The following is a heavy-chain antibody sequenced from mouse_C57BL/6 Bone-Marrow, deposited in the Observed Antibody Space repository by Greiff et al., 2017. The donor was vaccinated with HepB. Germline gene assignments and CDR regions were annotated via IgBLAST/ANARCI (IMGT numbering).Heavy chain of an antibody. Sequence: QVQLQQSGAELVRPGASVKLSCKASGYTFTDYYINWVKQRPGQGLEWIARIYPGSGNTYYNEKFKGKATLTAEKSSSTAYMQLSSLTSEDSAVSFCARDYYSNYYAIAYWGQGTSVTVSS. CDR3: ARDYYSNYYAIAY. J-gene: IGHJ4*01. CDR2: IYPGSGNT. CDR1: GYTFTDYY. V-gene: IGHV1-76*01. D-gene: IGHD2-5*01.